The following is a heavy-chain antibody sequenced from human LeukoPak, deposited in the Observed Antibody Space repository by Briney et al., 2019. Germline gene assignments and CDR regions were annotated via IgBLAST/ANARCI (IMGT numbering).Heavy chain of an antibody. J-gene: IGHJ4*02. CDR2: IHHGGNT. Sequence: PSETLSLTCAAYGGSFRGYYWTWIPKPPGKGLEWIGEIHHGGNTNQTPSLTTRVTLSLDTSKNKFSLTLASVTAPDTAAYYCARGLAGGYDFDYWGQGTLVTVSS. D-gene: IGHD3-22*01. V-gene: IGHV4-34*01. CDR1: GGSFRGYY. CDR3: ARGLAGGYDFDY.